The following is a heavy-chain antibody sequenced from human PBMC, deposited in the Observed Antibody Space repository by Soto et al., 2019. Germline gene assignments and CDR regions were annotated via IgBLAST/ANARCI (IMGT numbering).Heavy chain of an antibody. CDR1: GGSIRSGGYS. J-gene: IGHJ4*02. CDR3: ARAFGGYTDGYEAYDFDY. CDR2: IYHSGNT. D-gene: IGHD5-18*01. V-gene: IGHV4-30-2*01. Sequence: SETLSLTCAVSGGSIRSGGYSWSWIRQPPGKGLEWIGYIYHSGNTHYNPSLNSRVTISVDRSKNQFSLRLSSVTAADTAVYYCARAFGGYTDGYEAYDFDYWGQGTLVTVSS.